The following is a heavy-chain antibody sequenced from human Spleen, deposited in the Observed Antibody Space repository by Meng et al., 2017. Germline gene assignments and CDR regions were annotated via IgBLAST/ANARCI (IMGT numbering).Heavy chain of an antibody. CDR2: IRYDGSNK. CDR1: GLTFSSYR. CDR3: ARHPYSSGWYVYFDY. Sequence: SLKLSCAASGLTFSSYRMHWVRQAPGKGLEWVSVIRYDGSNKYYAASVKGRFTISRDNSKNTLYLQMNSLRAEDTAVYYCARHPYSSGWYVYFDYWGQGTLVTVSS. V-gene: IGHV3-33*01. D-gene: IGHD6-19*01. J-gene: IGHJ4*02.